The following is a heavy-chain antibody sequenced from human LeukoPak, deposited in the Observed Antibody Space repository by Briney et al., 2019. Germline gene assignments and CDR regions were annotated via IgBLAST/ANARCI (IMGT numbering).Heavy chain of an antibody. V-gene: IGHV3-9*01. D-gene: IGHD1-26*01. J-gene: IGHJ3*02. CDR3: ARDRLRWELRENDAFDI. Sequence: GGSLRLSCAAAGFIFTHYDMHWVRQAPGKGLEWVSGISWNSGSIGYADSVKGRFTISRDNTKNSLYLQMNSLRAEDTAVYYCARDRLRWELRENDAFDIWGQGTMVTVSS. CDR2: ISWNSGSI. CDR1: GFIFTHYD.